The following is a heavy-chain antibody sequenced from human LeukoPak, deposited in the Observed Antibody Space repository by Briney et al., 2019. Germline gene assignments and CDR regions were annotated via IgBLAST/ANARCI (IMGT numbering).Heavy chain of an antibody. CDR3: ARGPRDHAKYCSGGSCKAALRAFDI. V-gene: IGHV4-39*01. CDR2: IYYSGNT. CDR1: GVSISSSNSY. J-gene: IGHJ3*02. Sequence: PSETLSLTCTVSGVSISSSNSYSGWIRQPPGKGLEWIGSIYYSGNTYYNASLKSQVSITIDTSKNRFSLKLTSVTAADTAVYYCARGPRDHAKYCSGGSCKAALRAFDIWGQGTMVTVSS. D-gene: IGHD2-15*01.